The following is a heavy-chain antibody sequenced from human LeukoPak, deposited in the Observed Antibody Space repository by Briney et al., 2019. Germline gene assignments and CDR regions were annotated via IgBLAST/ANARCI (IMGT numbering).Heavy chain of an antibody. J-gene: IGHJ6*03. CDR1: GFSFSRYW. Sequence: PGGSLRLSCAASGFSFSRYWMSWVRQAPGKGLEWVANIKQDGNEKYYVDSVKGRFTISRDNAKNSLYLQMNSLRAEDTAVYYCATSLSGWGTYHYMNVWGKGTTVTISS. CDR2: IKQDGNEK. CDR3: ATSLSGWGTYHYMNV. D-gene: IGHD6-19*01. V-gene: IGHV3-7*01.